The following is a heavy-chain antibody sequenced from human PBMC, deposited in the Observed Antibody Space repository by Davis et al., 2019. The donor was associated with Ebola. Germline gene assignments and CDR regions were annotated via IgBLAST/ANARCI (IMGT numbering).Heavy chain of an antibody. CDR1: GFTFTTYG. CDR3: AKEIQYYDLLTGYFKSPGYLEY. V-gene: IGHV3-30*02. CDR2: LHYDGNIN. Sequence: GESLKISCAASGFTFTTYGMHWVRQAPGKGLEWVAFLHYDGNINYYADFVEGRFTISRDTSKNTLYLQMNSLRAEDTAVYYCAKEIQYYDLLTGYFKSPGYLEYWGQGTLVTVSS. J-gene: IGHJ4*02. D-gene: IGHD3-9*01.